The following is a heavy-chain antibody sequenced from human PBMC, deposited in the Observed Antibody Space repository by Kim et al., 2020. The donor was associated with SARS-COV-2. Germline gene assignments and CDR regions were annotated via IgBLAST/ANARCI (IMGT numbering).Heavy chain of an antibody. CDR2: ISSSSSYI. D-gene: IGHD3-22*01. Sequence: GGSLRLSCAASGFTFSSYSMNWVRQAPGKGLEWVSSISSSSSYIYYADSVKGRFTISRDNAKNSLYLQMNSLRAEDTAVYYCARDYYYDSSGYFSVYYYYYGMDVWGQGTTVTVSS. J-gene: IGHJ6*02. CDR1: GFTFSSYS. V-gene: IGHV3-21*01. CDR3: ARDYYYDSSGYFSVYYYYYGMDV.